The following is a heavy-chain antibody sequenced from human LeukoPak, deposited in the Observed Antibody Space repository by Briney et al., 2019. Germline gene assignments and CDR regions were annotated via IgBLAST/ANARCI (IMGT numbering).Heavy chain of an antibody. J-gene: IGHJ3*02. Sequence: GGSLRLSCAASGFTFSSYAMHSVRQAPGKGLEYVSAISSNGGSTYYANSVKGRFTISRDNSKNTLYLQMGSLRAEDMAVYYCARDYSGSYGDAFDIWGQGTMVTVSS. CDR1: GFTFSSYA. V-gene: IGHV3-64*01. CDR2: ISSNGGST. D-gene: IGHD1-26*01. CDR3: ARDYSGSYGDAFDI.